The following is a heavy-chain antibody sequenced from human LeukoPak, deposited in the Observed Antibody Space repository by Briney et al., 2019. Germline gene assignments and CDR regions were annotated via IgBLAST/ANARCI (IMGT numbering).Heavy chain of an antibody. Sequence: PGGSLRLSCAASGFTFSSYEMNWLRQAPGKGLEWVSYISSSGSTIYYADSVKGRFTISRDNAKNSLYLQMNSLRAEDTAVYYCARVELYYDSSGPSDYWGQGTLVTVSS. V-gene: IGHV3-48*03. CDR3: ARVELYYDSSGPSDY. D-gene: IGHD3-22*01. J-gene: IGHJ4*02. CDR1: GFTFSSYE. CDR2: ISSSGSTI.